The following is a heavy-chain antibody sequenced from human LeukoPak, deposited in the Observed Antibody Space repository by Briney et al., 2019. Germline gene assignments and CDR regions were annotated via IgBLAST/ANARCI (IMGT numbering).Heavy chain of an antibody. CDR2: ISGSGGST. Sequence: GGSLRLSCAASGFTFSSYAMSWVRQAPGKGLKWFSAISGSGGSTYYADSVKGRFTISRDNSKNTLYLQMNSLRAEDTAVYYCAKAPRGAVAAGYYFDYWGQGTLVTVSS. CDR1: GFTFSSYA. CDR3: AKAPRGAVAAGYYFDY. D-gene: IGHD2-15*01. J-gene: IGHJ4*02. V-gene: IGHV3-23*01.